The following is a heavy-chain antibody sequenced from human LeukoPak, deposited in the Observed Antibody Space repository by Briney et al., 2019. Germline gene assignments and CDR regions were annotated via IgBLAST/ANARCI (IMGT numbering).Heavy chain of an antibody. Sequence: SETLSLTCAVYIGSFSGYYWSWIGQPPGKGLEWIGEINHSGSTNYNPSLKSRVTISVDTSKNQFSLKLSSVTAADTAVYYCVRAFGGNSDYWGQGTLVTVSS. V-gene: IGHV4-34*01. CDR1: IGSFSGYY. D-gene: IGHD2-21*01. CDR3: VRAFGGNSDY. CDR2: INHSGST. J-gene: IGHJ4*02.